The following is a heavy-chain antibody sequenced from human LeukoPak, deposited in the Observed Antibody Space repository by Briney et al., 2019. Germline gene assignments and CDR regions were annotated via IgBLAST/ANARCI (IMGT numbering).Heavy chain of an antibody. V-gene: IGHV4-4*02. CDR2: IYHSGST. D-gene: IGHD6-13*01. CDR1: GGSISSSNW. J-gene: IGHJ5*02. Sequence: SETLSLTCAVSGGSISSSNWWNWVRRPPGKGLEWIGEIYHSGSTNYNPSLKSRVTISVDKSKNQFSLKLSSVTAADTAVYYCARRRAEGGSNGHYNWFDPWGQGILVTVSS. CDR3: ARRRAEGGSNGHYNWFDP.